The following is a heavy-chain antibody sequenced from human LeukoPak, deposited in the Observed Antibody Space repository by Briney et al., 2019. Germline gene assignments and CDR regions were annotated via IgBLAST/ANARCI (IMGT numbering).Heavy chain of an antibody. CDR1: GYTFTSYD. V-gene: IGHV1-8*01. Sequence: ASVKVSCKASGYTFTSYDINWVRQATGQGLEWMGWMNPNSGNTGYAQKFQGRVTMTRNTSISTAYMELSSLRSEDTAVYYCARALYDFWSASGHNWFDPWGQGTLVTVSS. CDR2: MNPNSGNT. J-gene: IGHJ5*02. CDR3: ARALYDFWSASGHNWFDP. D-gene: IGHD3-3*01.